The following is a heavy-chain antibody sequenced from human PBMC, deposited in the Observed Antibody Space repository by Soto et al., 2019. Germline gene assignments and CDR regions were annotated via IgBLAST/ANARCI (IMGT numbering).Heavy chain of an antibody. CDR2: IIPILGIP. CDR1: GATLNNYI. J-gene: IGHJ5*02. CDR3: ARGGVVDYGDYNT. Sequence: QVNLVQSGAEVRKPGSSVKVSCKTSGATLNNYIIGWVRQAPGQGLEWMGRIIPILGIPNYSQRFQDRLTITAARSTSTLYMERSSLRSDDTAIYFCARGGVVDYGDYNTWGQGTLVTVSS. V-gene: IGHV1-69*02. D-gene: IGHD4-17*01.